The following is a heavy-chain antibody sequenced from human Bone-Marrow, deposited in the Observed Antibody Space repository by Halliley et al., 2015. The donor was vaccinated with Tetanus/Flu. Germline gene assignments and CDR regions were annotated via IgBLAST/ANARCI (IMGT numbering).Heavy chain of an antibody. D-gene: IGHD2-15*01. CDR2: ISYSGSP. Sequence: KGLGWIGYISYSGSPNYNPSLESRVTISADTSKTQFYLKLTSVTAADTAVYYCARRYGGNFDFWGQGTRVTVSS. J-gene: IGHJ4*02. V-gene: IGHV4-61*07. CDR3: ARRYGGNFDF.